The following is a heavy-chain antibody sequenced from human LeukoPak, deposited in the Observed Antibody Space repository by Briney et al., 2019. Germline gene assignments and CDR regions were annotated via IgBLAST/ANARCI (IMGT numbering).Heavy chain of an antibody. J-gene: IGHJ4*02. CDR1: GFTFSSYW. V-gene: IGHV3-74*01. CDR3: ARGGYYGSGRYYFDS. D-gene: IGHD3-3*01. CDR2: IKSDGSNT. Sequence: GGSLRLSCAASGFTFSSYWVHWVRQAPGKGLVWASRIKSDGSNTNYADSVKGRFTISRDNAKNTLHLQMNSLRAEDTAVYYCARGGYYGSGRYYFDSWGQGTLVAVSS.